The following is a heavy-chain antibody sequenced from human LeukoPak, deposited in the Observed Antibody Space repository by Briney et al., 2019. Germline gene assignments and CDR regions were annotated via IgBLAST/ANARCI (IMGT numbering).Heavy chain of an antibody. V-gene: IGHV3-33*08. CDR3: ARYDGGSGPFDY. Sequence: GGSLRLSCAASGFDFGDSVMHWVRQAPGEGLQWVAIISRGGTDRRYEDFVKGRFTISRDNSKNTLYLQMNSLRAEDTAVYYCARYDGGSGPFDYWGQGTLVTVSS. D-gene: IGHD3-10*01. CDR1: GFDFGDSV. J-gene: IGHJ4*02. CDR2: ISRGGTDR.